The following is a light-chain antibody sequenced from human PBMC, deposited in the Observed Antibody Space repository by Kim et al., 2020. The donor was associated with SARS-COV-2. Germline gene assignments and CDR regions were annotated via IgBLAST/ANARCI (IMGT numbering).Light chain of an antibody. CDR3: AAWDDSLNGPYYV. J-gene: IGLJ1*01. Sequence: VTNSCSGSSSNIGSNTVNWYQQLPGTAPKLLIYSNNQRPSGVPDRFSGSKSGTSASLAISGLQSEDEADYYCAAWDDSLNGPYYVFGTGTKVTVL. CDR2: SNN. CDR1: SSNIGSNT. V-gene: IGLV1-44*01.